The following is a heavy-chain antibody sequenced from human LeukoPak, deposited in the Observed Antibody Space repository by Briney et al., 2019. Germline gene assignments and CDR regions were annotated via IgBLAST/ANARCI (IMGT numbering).Heavy chain of an antibody. J-gene: IGHJ4*02. Sequence: GGSLRLSCAASGFTFDDYAMHWVRQAPGKGLEWVSGISWNSGSIGYADSVKGRFTISRDNAKNSLYLQMSSLRAEDTALYYCAKGFSSTSVYYFDYWGQGTLVTVSS. D-gene: IGHD2-2*01. CDR2: ISWNSGSI. V-gene: IGHV3-9*01. CDR3: AKGFSSTSVYYFDY. CDR1: GFTFDDYA.